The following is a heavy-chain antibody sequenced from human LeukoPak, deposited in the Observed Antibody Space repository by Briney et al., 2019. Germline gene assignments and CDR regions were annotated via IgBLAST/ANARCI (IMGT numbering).Heavy chain of an antibody. J-gene: IGHJ4*02. CDR1: GGSFSGYY. Sequence: PSETLSLTCAVYGGSFSGYYWSWIRQPPGKGLEWIGEINHSGSTNYNPSLKSRVTISVDTSKNQFSLKLGSVTAADTAVYYCARGYLHYYYDSSGYYNYWGQGTLVTVSS. CDR3: ARGYLHYYYDSSGYYNY. CDR2: INHSGST. D-gene: IGHD3-22*01. V-gene: IGHV4-34*01.